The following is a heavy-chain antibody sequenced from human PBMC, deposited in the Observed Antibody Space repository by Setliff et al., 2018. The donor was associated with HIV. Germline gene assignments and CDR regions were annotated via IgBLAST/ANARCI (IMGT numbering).Heavy chain of an antibody. D-gene: IGHD2-8*01. CDR2: ISTYNGNT. CDR1: GYTFRSYG. Sequence: ASVKVSCKASGYTFRSYGISWVRQAPGQGLEWMGWISTYNGNTNYAQKVQGRVTMTTDTSTSTAYMELRSLRSDDTAVYYCATKVHCTNGVCLDAFDTWGQGTMVTVSS. V-gene: IGHV1-18*01. J-gene: IGHJ3*02. CDR3: ATKVHCTNGVCLDAFDT.